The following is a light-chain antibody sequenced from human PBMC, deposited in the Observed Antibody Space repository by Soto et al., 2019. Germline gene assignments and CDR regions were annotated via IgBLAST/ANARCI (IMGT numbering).Light chain of an antibody. CDR2: DAS. CDR1: QSVSAF. V-gene: IGKV3-11*01. Sequence: EIVLTQSPATLSLSPGERATLSCRASQSVSAFLAWYQQKPGQAPRLLIYDASKRPTGIPARFSGSGSGTDFTLTISSLEPEDFAVYYCQQRSNWPPENTFGQGTKLEIK. CDR3: QQRSNWPPENT. J-gene: IGKJ2*01.